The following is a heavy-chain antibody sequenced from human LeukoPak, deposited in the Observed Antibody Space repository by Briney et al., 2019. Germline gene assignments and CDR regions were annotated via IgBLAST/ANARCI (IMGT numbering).Heavy chain of an antibody. V-gene: IGHV1-69*13. CDR2: IIPIFGTA. D-gene: IGHD2-2*01. CDR3: ASSDRGVVPAATFY. CDR1: GGTFSSYA. Sequence: SVKVSCKASGGTFSSYAISWVRQAPGQGLEWMGGIIPIFGTANYAQKFQGRVTITADESTSTAYMELSSLRSEDTAVYYCASSDRGVVPAATFYWGQGALVTVSS. J-gene: IGHJ4*02.